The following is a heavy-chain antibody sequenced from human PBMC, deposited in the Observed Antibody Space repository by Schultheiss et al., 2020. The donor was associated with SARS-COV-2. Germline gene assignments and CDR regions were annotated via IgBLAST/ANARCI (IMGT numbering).Heavy chain of an antibody. Sequence: GGSLRLSCAASGFTVSSNYMSWVRQAPGKGLEWVSLIYSGGSTYYADSVKGRFTISRDNSKNTLYLQMNSLRAEDTAVYYCARELGWLTTVSPRPNYYYGMDVWGQGTTVTVSS. V-gene: IGHV3-66*02. D-gene: IGHD4-11*01. J-gene: IGHJ6*02. CDR1: GFTVSSNY. CDR3: ARELGWLTTVSPRPNYYYGMDV. CDR2: IYSGGST.